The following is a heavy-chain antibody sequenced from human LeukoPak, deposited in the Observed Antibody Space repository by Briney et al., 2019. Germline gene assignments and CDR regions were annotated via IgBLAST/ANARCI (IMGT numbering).Heavy chain of an antibody. D-gene: IGHD1-26*01. CDR3: AKDPRVKVGAQTHDAFDI. Sequence: GGSLRLSCAASGFTFSDYYMSWIRQAPGKGLEWVSYISSSGSTIYYADSVKGRFTISRDNAKNSLYLQMNSLRAEDTAVYYCAKDPRVKVGAQTHDAFDIWGQGTMVTVSS. V-gene: IGHV3-11*01. CDR1: GFTFSDYY. J-gene: IGHJ3*02. CDR2: ISSSGSTI.